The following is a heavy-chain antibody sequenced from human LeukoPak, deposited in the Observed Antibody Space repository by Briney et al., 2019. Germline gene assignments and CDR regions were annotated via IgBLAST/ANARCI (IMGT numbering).Heavy chain of an antibody. CDR2: IYYSGST. J-gene: IGHJ1*01. Sequence: SETLSLTCTVSGGSISSSSYYWGWIRQPPGKGLEWIGSIYYSGSTYYNPSLQSRATISVDTSKNQFSLKLSSVTAADTAVYYCARVVPAAIGYFQYWGQGTLVTVSS. CDR1: GGSISSSSYY. V-gene: IGHV4-39*01. D-gene: IGHD2-2*02. CDR3: ARVVPAAIGYFQY.